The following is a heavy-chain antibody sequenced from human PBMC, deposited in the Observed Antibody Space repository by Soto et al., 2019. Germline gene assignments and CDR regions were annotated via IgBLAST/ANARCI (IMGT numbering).Heavy chain of an antibody. D-gene: IGHD3-10*01. CDR2: IRKKAYSYTT. Sequence: EVQLVESGGGLVQPGGSLRLSCSASGFTFSDHYMDWVRQAPGNGLEWVGRIRKKAYSYTTEYAASVKDRFTISRYDSRGSVYLQMNSLKIEDSAVYYCTSSWGDPRDVDNWGQGNLVTV. J-gene: IGHJ4*02. CDR3: TSSWGDPRDVDN. V-gene: IGHV3-72*01. CDR1: GFTFSDHY.